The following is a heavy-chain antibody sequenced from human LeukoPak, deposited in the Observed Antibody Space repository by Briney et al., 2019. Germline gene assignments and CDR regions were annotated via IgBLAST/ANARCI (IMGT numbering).Heavy chain of an antibody. J-gene: IGHJ4*02. V-gene: IGHV3-23*01. CDR3: AKDLRSGYYTSADY. D-gene: IGHD3-3*01. CDR1: GFTFSNYW. Sequence: GGSLRLSCAASGFTFSNYWMNWVRQAPGKGLEWVSAISGSGGSTYYADSVKGRFTISRDNSKNTLYLQMNSLRAEDTAVYYCAKDLRSGYYTSADYWGQGTLVTVSS. CDR2: ISGSGGST.